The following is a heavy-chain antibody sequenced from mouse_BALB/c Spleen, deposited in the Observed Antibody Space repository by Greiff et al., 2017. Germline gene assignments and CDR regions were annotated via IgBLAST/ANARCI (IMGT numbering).Heavy chain of an antibody. J-gene: IGHJ2*01. Sequence: DVHLVESGGGLVQPGGSRKLSCAASGFTFSSFGMHWVRQAPEKGLEWVAYISSGSSTIYYADTVKGRFTISRDNPKNTLFLQMTSLRSEDTAMYYCARSDYAFDYWGQGTTLTVSS. V-gene: IGHV5-17*02. D-gene: IGHD2-4*01. CDR1: GFTFSSFG. CDR3: ARSDYAFDY. CDR2: ISSGSSTI.